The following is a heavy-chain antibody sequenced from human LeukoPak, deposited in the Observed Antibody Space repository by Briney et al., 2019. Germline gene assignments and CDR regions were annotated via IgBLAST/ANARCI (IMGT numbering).Heavy chain of an antibody. CDR2: LNPNSGNT. CDR1: GYTFTTYD. D-gene: IGHD6-19*01. J-gene: IGHJ5*02. Sequence: ASVKVSCKASGYTFTTYDINWVRQATGQGLEWMGWLNPNSGNTGYAQKFQGRVTITRNTSINTAYMELSSLRSDDTAVYYCARMTVSGRDNWFDPWGQGTLDTVSS. V-gene: IGHV1-8*03. CDR3: ARMTVSGRDNWFDP.